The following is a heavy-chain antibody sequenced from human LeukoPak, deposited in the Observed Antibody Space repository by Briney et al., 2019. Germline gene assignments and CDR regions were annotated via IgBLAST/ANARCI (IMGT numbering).Heavy chain of an antibody. CDR1: GFTFSSYW. CDR2: INSDGSST. V-gene: IGHV3-74*01. Sequence: GGSLRLSCAASGFTFSSYWMHWVRQAPGKGLVWVSRINSDGSSTSYADSVKGRFTISRDNAKNTLYLQMNSLRAEDTAVYYCARDSAYYDSSGYYLADAFDIWGQGTVVTVSS. D-gene: IGHD3-22*01. CDR3: ARDSAYYDSSGYYLADAFDI. J-gene: IGHJ3*02.